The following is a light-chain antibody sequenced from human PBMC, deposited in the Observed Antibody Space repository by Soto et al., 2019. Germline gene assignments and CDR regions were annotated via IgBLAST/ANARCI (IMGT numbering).Light chain of an antibody. V-gene: IGLV2-11*01. CDR2: DVG. CDR1: SSDVGSYKF. J-gene: IGLJ2*01. CDR3: SSYAGSYKLL. Sequence: QSALTQPRSVSGSPGQSVTISCTGTSSDVGSYKFVSWYQQHPGKAPRLMLYDVGKRPSGVPDRFSGSKSGNTASLTISGLQAEDEADYYCSSYAGSYKLLFGGGTKLTVL.